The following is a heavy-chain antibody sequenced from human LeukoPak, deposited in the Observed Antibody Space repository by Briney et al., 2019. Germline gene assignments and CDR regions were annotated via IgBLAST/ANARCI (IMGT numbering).Heavy chain of an antibody. V-gene: IGHV4-4*07. J-gene: IGHJ4*02. Sequence: PSETLSLTCTVSGGSISSYYWSWIRQPAGKGLEWIGRIYTSGSTNYNPSLKSRVTMSVDTSKNQFSLKLSSVTAADTAVYYCAGALNNYDFWSGYYSPTDYWGQGTLVTVSS. CDR1: GGSISSYY. CDR2: IYTSGST. CDR3: AGALNNYDFWSGYYSPTDY. D-gene: IGHD3-3*01.